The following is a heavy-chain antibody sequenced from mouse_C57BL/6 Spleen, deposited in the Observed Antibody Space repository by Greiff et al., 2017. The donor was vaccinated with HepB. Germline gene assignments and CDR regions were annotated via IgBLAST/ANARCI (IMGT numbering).Heavy chain of an antibody. J-gene: IGHJ2*01. D-gene: IGHD4-1*01. V-gene: IGHV1-19*01. CDR3: ARRTGTEDYFDY. CDR1: GYTFTDYY. Sequence: EVQLQQSGPVLVKPGASVKMSCKASGYTFTDYYMNWVKQSHGKSLEWIGVINPYNGGTSYNQKFKGKATLTVDKSSSTAYMELNSLTSEDSAVYYWARRTGTEDYFDYWGQGTTLTVSS. CDR2: INPYNGGT.